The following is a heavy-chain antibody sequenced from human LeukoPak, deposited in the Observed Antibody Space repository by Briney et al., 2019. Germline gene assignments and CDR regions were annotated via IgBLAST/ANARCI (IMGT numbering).Heavy chain of an antibody. V-gene: IGHV3-33*06. J-gene: IGHJ6*03. D-gene: IGHD3-3*01. CDR3: AKPPYDFWSGPYSGRGYYYYYMDV. Sequence: GGSLRLSCAASGFTFSSYGMHWVRQAPGKGLEWVAVIWYDGSNKYYADSVKGRFTISRDNSKNTLYLQMNSLRAEDTAVYYCAKPPYDFWSGPYSGRGYYYYYMDVWGKGTTVTVPS. CDR2: IWYDGSNK. CDR1: GFTFSSYG.